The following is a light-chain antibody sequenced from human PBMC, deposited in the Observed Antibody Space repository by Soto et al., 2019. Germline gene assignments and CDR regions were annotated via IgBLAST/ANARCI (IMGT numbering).Light chain of an antibody. CDR1: SGDVGHYNY. V-gene: IGLV2-14*03. Sequence: QSALTQPASVSGSPGQSITISCTGGSGDVGHYNYVSWYQQHPGKAPKLIIYDVSIRPSGVSSRFSGSKSGNTASLTISGLRAEYEADYYCSSCTTVTTLVFGGGTKLTVL. CDR2: DVS. J-gene: IGLJ2*01. CDR3: SSCTTVTTLV.